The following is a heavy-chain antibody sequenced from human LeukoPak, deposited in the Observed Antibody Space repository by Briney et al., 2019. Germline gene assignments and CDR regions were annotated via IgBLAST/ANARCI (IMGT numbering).Heavy chain of an antibody. J-gene: IGHJ4*02. V-gene: IGHV4-59*01. CDR2: IYYSGNT. CDR3: ARGGNYYPYYFDY. D-gene: IGHD1-26*01. Sequence: SETLSLTCTVSGGSISSYYWSWIRQPPGKGLEWIGYIYYSGNTNYNPSLKSRVTISVDTSKNQFPLKLSSVAAADTAVYYCARGGNYYPYYFDYWGQGALVIVSS. CDR1: GGSISSYY.